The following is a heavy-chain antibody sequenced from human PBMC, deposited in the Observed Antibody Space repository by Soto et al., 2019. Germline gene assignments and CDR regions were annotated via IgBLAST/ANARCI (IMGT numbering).Heavy chain of an antibody. J-gene: IGHJ4*02. CDR3: ARDCGGDCSPDYSDS. D-gene: IGHD2-21*02. CDR2: ISSSSSTV. Sequence: GGSLRLSCAASGFTLTTYSMNWVRQAPGKGLEWVSYISSSSSTVYYAASVKGRFTISRENAKKSLFLQMNSLRDQDTAVYYCARDCGGDCSPDYSDSGARGALVTVYS. CDR1: GFTLTTYS. V-gene: IGHV3-48*02.